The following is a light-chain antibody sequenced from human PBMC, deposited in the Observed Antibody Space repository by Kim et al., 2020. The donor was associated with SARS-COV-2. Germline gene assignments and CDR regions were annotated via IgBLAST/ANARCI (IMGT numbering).Light chain of an antibody. V-gene: IGKV1-33*01. CDR1: QDINKY. CDR2: DAS. CDR3: QQYDDLLT. Sequence: DVQMTQSPSSLSASVGGRVTITCQASQDINKYLNWYQQKPGKAPKLLFYDASNLQTGVPSRFRGSGSGTDFTLTISSLQPEDVATYYCQQYDDLLTFGGGTKVDIK. J-gene: IGKJ4*01.